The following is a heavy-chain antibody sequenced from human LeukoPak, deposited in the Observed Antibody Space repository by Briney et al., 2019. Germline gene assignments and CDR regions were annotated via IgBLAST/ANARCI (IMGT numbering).Heavy chain of an antibody. V-gene: IGHV5-51*01. Sequence: GESLKIPCKGSGYSFTSYWIGWVRQMPGKGLEWMGIIYPGDSDTRYSPSFQGQVTISADKSISTAYLQWSSLKASDTAMYYCARHAGQYQLLSPFDYWGQGTLVIVSS. J-gene: IGHJ4*02. CDR1: GYSFTSYW. D-gene: IGHD2-2*01. CDR2: IYPGDSDT. CDR3: ARHAGQYQLLSPFDY.